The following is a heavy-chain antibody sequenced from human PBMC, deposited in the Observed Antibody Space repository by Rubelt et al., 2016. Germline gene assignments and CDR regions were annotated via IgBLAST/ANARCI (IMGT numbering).Heavy chain of an antibody. V-gene: IGHV3-7*05. Sequence: VRQAPGKGLEWVANIKQDGSEKYYVDSVKGRFTISRDNAKNSLYLQMNSLRAEDTAVYYCARESRGVVGAIEGAFDIWGQGTMVTVSS. D-gene: IGHD1-26*01. CDR3: ARESRGVVGAIEGAFDI. J-gene: IGHJ3*02. CDR2: IKQDGSEK.